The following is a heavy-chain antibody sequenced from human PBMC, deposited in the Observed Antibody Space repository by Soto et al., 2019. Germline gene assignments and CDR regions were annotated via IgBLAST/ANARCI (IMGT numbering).Heavy chain of an antibody. CDR3: AKDQRSPCSGWYDY. D-gene: IGHD6-19*01. CDR2: ISGSGGST. J-gene: IGHJ4*02. V-gene: IGHV3-23*01. Sequence: GGSLRLSCAASGFTFSSYAMSWVRQAPGKGLEWVSAISGSGGSTYYADSVKGRFTISRDNSKNTLYLQMNSLRAEDTAVYYCAKDQRSPCSGWYDYWGQGTLVTVSS. CDR1: GFTFSSYA.